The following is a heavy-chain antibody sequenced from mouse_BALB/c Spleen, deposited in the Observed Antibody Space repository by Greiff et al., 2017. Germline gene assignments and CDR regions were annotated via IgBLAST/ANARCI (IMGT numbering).Heavy chain of an antibody. V-gene: IGHV1-69*02. CDR2: IYPSDSYT. CDR3: ARASYDYDVGY. Sequence: QVQLQQPGAELVRPGASVKLSCKASGYTFTSYWINWVKQRPGQGLEWIGNIYPSDSYTNYNQKFKDKATLTVDKSSSTAYMQLSSLTSEDSAVYYCARASYDYDVGYWGQGTTLTVSS. D-gene: IGHD2-4*01. J-gene: IGHJ2*01. CDR1: GYTFTSYW.